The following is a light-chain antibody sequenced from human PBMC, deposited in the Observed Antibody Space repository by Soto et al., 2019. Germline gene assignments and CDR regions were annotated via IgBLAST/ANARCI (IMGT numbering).Light chain of an antibody. V-gene: IGLV2-14*01. Sequence: QSALTQPASVSGSPGQSITISCTGTSSDVGGYNSVSWYQQDPGKAPKLMINDVSNRPSGVSNRFSGSKSGKTASLTISGLQAEDEADYYCSSYTSSSTLVVFGGGTKLTVL. CDR3: SSYTSSSTLVV. J-gene: IGLJ2*01. CDR1: SSDVGGYNS. CDR2: DVS.